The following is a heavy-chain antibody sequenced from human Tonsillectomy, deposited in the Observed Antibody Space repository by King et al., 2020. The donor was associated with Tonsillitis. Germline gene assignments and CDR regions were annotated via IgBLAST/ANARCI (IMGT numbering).Heavy chain of an antibody. CDR2: MNPNSGNT. D-gene: IGHD3-10*01. CDR3: ARSYGSGSYSMPYYGMDV. Sequence: QLVQSGAEVKKPGASVKVSCKASGYMFTSYDINWVRQATGQGLEWMGWMNPNSGNTGYAQQFQGRVTMTRNASKSTAYMELSSLRSEDTAVYYCARSYGSGSYSMPYYGMDVWGQGTTVTVSS. V-gene: IGHV1-8*01. CDR1: GYMFTSYD. J-gene: IGHJ6*02.